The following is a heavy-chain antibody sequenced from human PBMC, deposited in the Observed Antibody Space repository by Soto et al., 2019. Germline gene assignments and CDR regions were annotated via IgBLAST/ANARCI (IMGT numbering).Heavy chain of an antibody. Sequence: SETQSLTCTVSGGSISSYYWSWIRQPPGKGLEWIGYIYYSGSTNYNPSLKSRVTISVDTSKNQFSLKLSSVTAADTAVYYCARVYYDFWSGYYRFDYWGQGTLVTVSS. CDR2: IYYSGST. CDR1: GGSISSYY. CDR3: ARVYYDFWSGYYRFDY. J-gene: IGHJ4*02. D-gene: IGHD3-3*01. V-gene: IGHV4-59*01.